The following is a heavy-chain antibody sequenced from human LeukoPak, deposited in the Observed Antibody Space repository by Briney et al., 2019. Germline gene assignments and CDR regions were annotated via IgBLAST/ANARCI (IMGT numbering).Heavy chain of an antibody. CDR3: AREGVHGMDV. CDR1: GGSISSSNYN. J-gene: IGHJ6*02. CDR2: IYYRGST. V-gene: IGHV4-39*01. D-gene: IGHD3-10*01. Sequence: SETLPLTCTVSGGSISSSNYNWAWIRQPPGKGLEWIGSIYYRGSTYYNPSLKSRVTISVDTSKNQFSLKLSSVTAADTAVYYCAREGVHGMDVWGQGTTVTVSS.